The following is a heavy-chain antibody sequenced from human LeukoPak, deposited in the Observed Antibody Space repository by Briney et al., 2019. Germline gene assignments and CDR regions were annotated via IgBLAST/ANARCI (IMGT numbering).Heavy chain of an antibody. J-gene: IGHJ6*02. CDR2: ISSSGSTI. D-gene: IGHD3-10*01. V-gene: IGHV3-11*01. Sequence: GGSLRLSCAASGFTFSDYYMSWIRQAPGKGLEWVSYISSSGSTIYYADSVKGRFTISRDNAKNSLYLQMNSLRAEDTAVYYCVREGKRFGELLDYGMDVWGQGTTVTVSS. CDR3: VREGKRFGELLDYGMDV. CDR1: GFTFSDYY.